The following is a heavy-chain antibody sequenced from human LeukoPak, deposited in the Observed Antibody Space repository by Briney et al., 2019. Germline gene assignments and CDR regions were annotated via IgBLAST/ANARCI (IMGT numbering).Heavy chain of an antibody. CDR2: ISSSSSSI. CDR1: AFTFSSYT. J-gene: IGHJ6*02. V-gene: IGHV3-21*01. CDR3: ARVTRSYFDILTGSRDYYYGMDV. D-gene: IGHD3-9*01. Sequence: GGSLRLSCAASAFTFSSYTMNWVRQAPGKGLQWVSSISSSSSSIYYADSLKGRFTISRDNAKNSLYLQMNSLRAEDTAVYYCARVTRSYFDILTGSRDYYYGMDVWGQGTTVTVSS.